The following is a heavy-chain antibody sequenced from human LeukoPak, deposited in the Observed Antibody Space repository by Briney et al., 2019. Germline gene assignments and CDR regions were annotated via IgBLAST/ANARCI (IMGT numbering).Heavy chain of an antibody. CDR2: INHSGST. Sequence: SETLSLTCAVYGGSFSGHYWSWIRQPPGKGLEWIGEINHSGSTHYNPSLKSRVTISVDTSNNQFFLKLSSVTAADTAVYYCARGMLRGYSGYDMKYYFDYWGQGTLVTVSS. CDR1: GGSFSGHY. D-gene: IGHD5-12*01. V-gene: IGHV4-34*01. J-gene: IGHJ4*02. CDR3: ARGMLRGYSGYDMKYYFDY.